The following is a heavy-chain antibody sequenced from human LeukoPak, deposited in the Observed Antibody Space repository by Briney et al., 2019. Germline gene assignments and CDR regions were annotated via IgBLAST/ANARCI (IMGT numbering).Heavy chain of an antibody. CDR3: ARAPSDSWFDP. J-gene: IGHJ5*02. D-gene: IGHD2-21*02. V-gene: IGHV4-31*03. CDR2: IYYSGST. CDR1: GGSISSGYYY. Sequence: SETLSLTCTVSGGSISSGYYYWSWIRQRPGKGLEWIGYIYYSGSTYYNPSLKSRVTISVDTSKNQFSPRLSSVTAADTAVYYCARAPSDSWFDPWGQGTLVTVSS.